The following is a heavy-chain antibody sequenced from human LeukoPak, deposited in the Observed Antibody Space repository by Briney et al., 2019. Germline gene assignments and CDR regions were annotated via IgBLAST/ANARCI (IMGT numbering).Heavy chain of an antibody. CDR3: ARVPSGYDFWSGFYYYYYMDV. Sequence: PSETLSLTCTVSGGSISSYYWSWIRQPPGKGLEWIGEINHSGSTNYNPSLKSRVTISVDTSKNQFSLKLSSVTAADTAVYYCARVPSGYDFWSGFYYYYYMDVWGKGTTVTVSS. CDR2: INHSGST. V-gene: IGHV4-34*01. J-gene: IGHJ6*03. CDR1: GGSISSYY. D-gene: IGHD3-3*01.